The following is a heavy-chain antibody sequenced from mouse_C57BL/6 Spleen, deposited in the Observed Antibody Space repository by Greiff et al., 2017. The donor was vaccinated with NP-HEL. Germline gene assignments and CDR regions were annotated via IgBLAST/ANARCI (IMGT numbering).Heavy chain of an antibody. D-gene: IGHD1-1*01. CDR1: GYAFSSYW. J-gene: IGHJ3*01. CDR3: AREIYYYGSSYGNFAY. CDR2: IYPGDGDT. Sequence: VQLQQSGAELVKPGASVKISCKASGYAFSSYWMNWVKQRPGKGLEWIGQIYPGDGDTNYNGKFKGKATLTADKSSSTAYMQLSSLTSEDSAVYFCAREIYYYGSSYGNFAYWGQGTLVTVSA. V-gene: IGHV1-80*01.